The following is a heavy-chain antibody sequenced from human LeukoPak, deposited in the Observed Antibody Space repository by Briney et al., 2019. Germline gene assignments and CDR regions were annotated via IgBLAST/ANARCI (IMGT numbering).Heavy chain of an antibody. D-gene: IGHD2-2*01. J-gene: IGHJ4*02. Sequence: SETLSLTCTVSGGSISSSSYYWGWIRQPPGKGLEWIGSIYYSGSTYYNPSVKSRVTISVDTSKNQLSLKLSSVTAADTAVYYCASINKDIVVVPAALADYWGQGTLVTVSS. V-gene: IGHV4-39*01. CDR1: GGSISSSSYY. CDR2: IYYSGST. CDR3: ASINKDIVVVPAALADY.